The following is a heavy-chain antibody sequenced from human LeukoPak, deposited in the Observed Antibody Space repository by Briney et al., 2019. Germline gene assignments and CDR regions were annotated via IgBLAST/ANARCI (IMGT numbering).Heavy chain of an antibody. J-gene: IGHJ4*02. CDR1: GGIFSSYA. CDR2: IIPIFGTA. Sequence: SVKVSCKASGGIFSSYAISWVRQAPGQGLEWMGGIIPIFGTANYAQKFQGRVTITTDESTSTAYMELSSLRSEDTAVYYCARDGRGRFGGFDYWGQGTLVTVSS. D-gene: IGHD3-16*01. CDR3: ARDGRGRFGGFDY. V-gene: IGHV1-69*05.